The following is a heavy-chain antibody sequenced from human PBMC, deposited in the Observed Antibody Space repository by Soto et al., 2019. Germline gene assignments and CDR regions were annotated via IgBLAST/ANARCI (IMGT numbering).Heavy chain of an antibody. J-gene: IGHJ4*02. CDR1: GGSISSSSYY. D-gene: IGHD2-2*01. CDR3: ARLGRVVPENGGYFDY. V-gene: IGHV4-39*01. Sequence: QLQLQESGPGLVKPSETLSLTCTVSGGSISSSSYYWGWIRQPPGKGLEWIGSIYYSGSTYYNPSLKSRVTISVDTSKNQFSLKLSSVTAADTAVYYCARLGRVVPENGGYFDYWGQGTLVTVSS. CDR2: IYYSGST.